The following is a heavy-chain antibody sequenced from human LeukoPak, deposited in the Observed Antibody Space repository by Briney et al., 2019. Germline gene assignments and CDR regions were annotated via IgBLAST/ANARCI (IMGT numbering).Heavy chain of an antibody. V-gene: IGHV3-21*01. CDR1: GFTFSSYS. CDR3: ARDFKTLYYFDY. J-gene: IGHJ4*02. CDR2: ISSSSSYI. Sequence: GGSLRLSCAASGFTFSSYSMNWVRQAPGKGLEWVSSISSSSSYIYYADSVKGRFTISRDNAKNSLYLQMNSLRAEDTAVYYCARDFKTLYYFDYCGQGTLVTVSS.